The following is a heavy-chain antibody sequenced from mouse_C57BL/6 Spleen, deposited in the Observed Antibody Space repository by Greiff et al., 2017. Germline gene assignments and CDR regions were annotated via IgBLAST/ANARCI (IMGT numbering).Heavy chain of an antibody. D-gene: IGHD4-1*01. CDR2: IYPGSGST. CDR1: GYTFTSYW. J-gene: IGHJ2*01. V-gene: IGHV1-55*01. Sequence: QVHVKQPGAELVKPGASVKMSCKASGYTFTSYWITWVKQRPGQGLEWIGDIYPGSGSTNYNEKFKSKATLTVDTSSSTAYMQLSSLTSEDSAVYYCARWDTEGFDYWGQGTTLTVSS. CDR3: ARWDTEGFDY.